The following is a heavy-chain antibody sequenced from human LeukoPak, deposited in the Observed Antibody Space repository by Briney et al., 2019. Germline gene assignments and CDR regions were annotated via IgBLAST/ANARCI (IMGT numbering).Heavy chain of an antibody. D-gene: IGHD1-26*01. CDR2: IYTSGST. Sequence: SQTLSLTCTVSGGSISSGSYYWSWIRQPAGKGLEWIGRIYTSGSTNYNPSLKSRVTTSVDTSKNQFSLKLSSVTAADTAVYYCARDPSTSGSYFLFDPWGQGTLVTVSS. J-gene: IGHJ5*02. V-gene: IGHV4-61*02. CDR3: ARDPSTSGSYFLFDP. CDR1: GGSISSGSYY.